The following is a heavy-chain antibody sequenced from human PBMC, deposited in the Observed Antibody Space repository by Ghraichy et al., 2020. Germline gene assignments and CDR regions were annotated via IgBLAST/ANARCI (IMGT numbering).Heavy chain of an antibody. CDR1: GGTFSSYT. CDR2: IIPIFGTT. Sequence: SVKVSCKASGGTFSSYTISWVRQAPGQGLEWMGAIIPIFGTTDYAQEVQDRVTNTADESTNTVYMELRSLRSEDTAVYYCARDLKDGVLLWFGELLDWGQGTLVTVAS. CDR3: ARDLKDGVLLWFGELLD. V-gene: IGHV1-69*13. J-gene: IGHJ4*02. D-gene: IGHD3-10*01.